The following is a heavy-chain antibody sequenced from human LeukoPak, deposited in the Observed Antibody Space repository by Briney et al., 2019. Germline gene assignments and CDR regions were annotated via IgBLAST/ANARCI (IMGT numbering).Heavy chain of an antibody. CDR1: GGSISSYY. V-gene: IGHV4-4*07. D-gene: IGHD4-17*01. Sequence: SETLSLTCTVSGGSISSYYWSWIRQPAGKGLEWIGRIYTSGSTNYNPSLKSRVTMSVDTSKNQFSLKLSSVTAADTAVYYCAREPAKTTVTKRVSNFDYWGQGTLVTVSS. CDR2: IYTSGST. J-gene: IGHJ4*02. CDR3: AREPAKTTVTKRVSNFDY.